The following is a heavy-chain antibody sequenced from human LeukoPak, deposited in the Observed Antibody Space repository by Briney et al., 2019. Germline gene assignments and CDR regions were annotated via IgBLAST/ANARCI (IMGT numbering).Heavy chain of an antibody. D-gene: IGHD4-17*01. Sequence: GGSLRLSCAASGFTFSSYSMNWVRQAPGKGLEWVSSISSSSSYIYYADSVKGRFTISRDNSKNTLYLQMNSLTSDDTALYYCARAGAAVTMFFDFWGQGTLVTVSS. CDR3: ARAGAAVTMFFDF. J-gene: IGHJ4*02. CDR2: ISSSSSYI. CDR1: GFTFSSYS. V-gene: IGHV3-21*04.